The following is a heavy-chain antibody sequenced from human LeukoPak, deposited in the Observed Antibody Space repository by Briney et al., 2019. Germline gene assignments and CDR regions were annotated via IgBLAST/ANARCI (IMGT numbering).Heavy chain of an antibody. D-gene: IGHD3-9*01. CDR2: IYTSGST. Sequence: SETLSLTCAVYGGSFSGYFWSWIRQPAGKGLEWIGRIYTSGSTNYNPSLKSRVTISVDTSKNQFSLKLSSVTAADTAVYYCARDRKEYYDILTGSYYYMDVWGKGTTVTISS. CDR3: ARDRKEYYDILTGSYYYMDV. J-gene: IGHJ6*03. CDR1: GGSFSGYF. V-gene: IGHV4-4*07.